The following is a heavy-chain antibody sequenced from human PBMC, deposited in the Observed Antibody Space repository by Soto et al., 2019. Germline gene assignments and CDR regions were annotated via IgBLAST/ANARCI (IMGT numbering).Heavy chain of an antibody. V-gene: IGHV4-31*03. CDR1: GGSINSGGNY. CDR2: IYFTGST. Sequence: QVQLQESGPGLVKPSQTLSLTCTVSGGSINSGGNYCSWIRQHPGTGLEWIGYIYFTGSTYYTPSLKSRVTMSVDTSTSQLSLKLSSVTGADSAVYYCAREPLISTTYYNIHFDPRGQGTLVTVSS. D-gene: IGHD3-10*01. J-gene: IGHJ5*02. CDR3: AREPLISTTYYNIHFDP.